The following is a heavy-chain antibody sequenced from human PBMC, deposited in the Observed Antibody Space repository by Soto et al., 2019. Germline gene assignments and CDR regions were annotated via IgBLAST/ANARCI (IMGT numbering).Heavy chain of an antibody. CDR2: ISASGGTT. CDR3: AKRGMAGTVRLYYLDY. CDR1: GFTFSTYA. Sequence: GGSLRLSCAASGFTFSTYAMSWVRQAPGKGLEWVSVISASGGTTYYADSVKGRFTISRDNSKNTLYLQMNSLRAEDTAVYYCAKRGMAGTVRLYYLDYWGQGTLVTVSS. J-gene: IGHJ4*02. D-gene: IGHD6-19*01. V-gene: IGHV3-23*01.